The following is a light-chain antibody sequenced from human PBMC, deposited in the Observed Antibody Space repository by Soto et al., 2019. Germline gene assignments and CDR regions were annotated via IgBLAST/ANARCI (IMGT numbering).Light chain of an antibody. V-gene: IGKV1-39*01. CDR3: QQSYTTPWT. CDR1: QSINTY. Sequence: DIQMTQSTSSLSASVGDTVIITCRASQSINTYLNWYQRKPGEAPNLLIYFTSYLESGVPSRFSGSGSGTDFTLIISNLQPEDFATYFCQQSYTTPWTFGRGTKVDIK. CDR2: FTS. J-gene: IGKJ1*01.